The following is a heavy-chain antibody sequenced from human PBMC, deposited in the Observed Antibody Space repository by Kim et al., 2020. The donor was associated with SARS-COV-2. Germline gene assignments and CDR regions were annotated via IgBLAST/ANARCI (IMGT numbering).Heavy chain of an antibody. V-gene: IGHV1-3*01. J-gene: IGHJ4*02. Sequence: ASVKVSCKASGYTFTSYAMHWVRQAPGQRLEWMGWINAGNGNTKYSQKFQGRVTITRDTSASTAYMELSSLRSEDTAVYYCASPLLLKDYFDYWGQGTLVTVSS. CDR3: ASPLLLKDYFDY. CDR2: INAGNGNT. D-gene: IGHD3-10*01. CDR1: GYTFTSYA.